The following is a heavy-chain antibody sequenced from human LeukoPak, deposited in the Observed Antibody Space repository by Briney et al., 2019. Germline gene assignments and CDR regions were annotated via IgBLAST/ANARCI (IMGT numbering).Heavy chain of an antibody. CDR1: GYTFTSYY. Sequence: GASVTVSCKASGYTFTSYYMHWVRQAPGQGLEWMGIINPSGGSTSYAQKFQGRVTMTRDTSTSTVYMELSSLRSEDTAVYYCASLPDFWSGYPHQFDYWGQGTLVTVSS. CDR3: ASLPDFWSGYPHQFDY. V-gene: IGHV1-46*01. D-gene: IGHD3-3*01. J-gene: IGHJ4*02. CDR2: INPSGGST.